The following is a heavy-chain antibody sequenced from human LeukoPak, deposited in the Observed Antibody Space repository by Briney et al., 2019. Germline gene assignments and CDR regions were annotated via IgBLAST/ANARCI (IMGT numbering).Heavy chain of an antibody. CDR1: GYTFTSYA. Sequence: GASVKVSCKASGYTFTSYAMHWVRQAPGQRLEWMGGINAGNGNTKYSQKFQGRVTITRDTSASTAYMELSSLRSEDTAVYNCARDGDTAMAYDYWGQATLVTVPA. CDR3: ARDGDTAMAYDY. CDR2: INAGNGNT. V-gene: IGHV1-3*01. J-gene: IGHJ4*02. D-gene: IGHD5-18*01.